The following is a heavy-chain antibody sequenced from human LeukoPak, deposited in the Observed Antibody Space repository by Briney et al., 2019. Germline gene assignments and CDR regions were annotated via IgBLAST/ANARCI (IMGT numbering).Heavy chain of an antibody. J-gene: IGHJ4*02. Sequence: SVKVSCKASGGTFSSYAISWVRQAPGQGLEWMGRIIPILGIANYAQKFQGRVTITADESTSTAYMELSSLRSEDTAVYYCASSYSSSWRVFFDYWGQGTLVTVSS. D-gene: IGHD6-13*01. V-gene: IGHV1-69*04. CDR2: IIPILGIA. CDR3: ASSYSSSWRVFFDY. CDR1: GGTFSSYA.